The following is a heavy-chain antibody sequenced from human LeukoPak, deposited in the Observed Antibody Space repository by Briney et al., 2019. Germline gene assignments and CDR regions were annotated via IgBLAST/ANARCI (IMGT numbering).Heavy chain of an antibody. J-gene: IGHJ4*02. CDR2: IWYDGSNK. V-gene: IGHV3-33*01. CDR3: ARDRGSYPPYFDY. Sequence: GGSLRLSCAASGFTFSSYGMHWVRQAPGKGLEWVAVIWYDGSNKYYADSVKGRFTISRDNSKNTLYLQMNSLRAEDTAVYYCARDRGSYPPYFDYWGQGTLVTVSS. CDR1: GFTFSSYG. D-gene: IGHD1-26*01.